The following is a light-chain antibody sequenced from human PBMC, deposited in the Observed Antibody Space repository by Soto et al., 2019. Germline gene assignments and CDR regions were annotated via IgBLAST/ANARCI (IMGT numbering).Light chain of an antibody. J-gene: IGLJ1*01. V-gene: IGLV2-18*02. CDR1: SSDVGSYR. Sequence: QSVLTQPPSVSGSPGQSVAISCTGTSSDVGSYRVSWYQQSPGTAPKLMIYDVNNRPSGVPDRFSGSKSGNAASLTISGLQAEDESDYCSSFTSSDTYVFGTGTKLTVL. CDR3: SSFTSSDTYV. CDR2: DVN.